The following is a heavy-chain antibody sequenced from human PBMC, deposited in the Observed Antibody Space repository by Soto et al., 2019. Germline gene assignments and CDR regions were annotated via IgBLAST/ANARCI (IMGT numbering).Heavy chain of an antibody. V-gene: IGHV4-30-2*01. CDR1: GGSISAAGYS. J-gene: IGHJ6*02. CDR2: IYHSGTF. CDR3: ARSMYSTSAQLYYGMDV. Sequence: SETLSLTCAVSGGSISAAGYSWSWIRQPPGGGLEWIGYIYHSGTFLYNPSLKTRLTISVDTSKNQLSLKLSSATAADTAVYYCARSMYSTSAQLYYGMDVWGQGTTVTISS. D-gene: IGHD6-6*01.